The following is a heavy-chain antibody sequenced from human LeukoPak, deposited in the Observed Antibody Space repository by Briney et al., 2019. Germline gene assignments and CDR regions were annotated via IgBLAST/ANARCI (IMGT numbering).Heavy chain of an antibody. J-gene: IGHJ5*02. Sequence: SETLSLTCTVSGGSISSYYWSWIRQPAGKGLEWIGHIYTSGSTNYNPSLKSRVTMSVDTSKNQFSLKLSSVTAADTAVYYCARVVGYCSSTSCYTNWFDPWGQGTLVTVSS. V-gene: IGHV4-4*07. CDR3: ARVVGYCSSTSCYTNWFDP. CDR2: IYTSGST. D-gene: IGHD2-2*02. CDR1: GGSISSYY.